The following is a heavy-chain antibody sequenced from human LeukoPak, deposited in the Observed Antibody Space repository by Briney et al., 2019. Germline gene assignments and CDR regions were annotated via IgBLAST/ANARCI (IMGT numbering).Heavy chain of an antibody. CDR2: IRYDGSNK. V-gene: IGHV3-30*02. CDR3: ARRRGDSSSWSYFDY. Sequence: GSLRLSCAASGFTFSSYGMHWVRQAPGKGLEWVAFIRYDGSNKYYADSVKGRFTISRDNSKNTLYLQMNSLRAEDTAVYYCARRRGDSSSWSYFDYWGQGTLVTVSS. CDR1: GFTFSSYG. J-gene: IGHJ4*02. D-gene: IGHD6-13*01.